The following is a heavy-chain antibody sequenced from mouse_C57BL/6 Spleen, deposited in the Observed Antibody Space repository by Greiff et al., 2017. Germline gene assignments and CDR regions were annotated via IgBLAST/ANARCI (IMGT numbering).Heavy chain of an antibody. CDR3: ATYYSNPFDY. D-gene: IGHD2-5*01. CDR1: GYAFSSSW. CDR2: IYPGDGDT. Sequence: VKLMESGPELVKPGASVKISCKASGYAFSSSWMNWVKQRPGKGLEWIGRIYPGDGDTNYNGKFKGKATLTADKSSSTAYMQLSSLTSEDSAVYFCATYYSNPFDYWGQGTTLTVSS. V-gene: IGHV1-82*01. J-gene: IGHJ2*01.